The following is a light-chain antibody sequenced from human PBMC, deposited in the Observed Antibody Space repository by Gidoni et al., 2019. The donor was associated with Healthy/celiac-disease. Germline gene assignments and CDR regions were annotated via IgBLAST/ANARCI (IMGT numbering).Light chain of an antibody. CDR1: QSISSN. V-gene: IGKV1-39*01. J-gene: IGKJ1*01. CDR2: AAS. CDR3: QQSYSTPWT. Sequence: DIQMHQSPSSLSASVGDRVTITCRASQSISSNLNWYQQKPGKAPKLLIYAASSLQSGVPSRFSGSGSGTDFTLTISSLQPEDFATYYCQQSYSTPWTFGQXTKVEIK.